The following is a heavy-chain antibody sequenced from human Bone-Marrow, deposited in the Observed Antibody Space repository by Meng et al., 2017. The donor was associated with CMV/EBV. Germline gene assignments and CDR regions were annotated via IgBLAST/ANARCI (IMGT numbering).Heavy chain of an antibody. Sequence: GESLKISCAASGFTFSSYAMHWVRQAPGKGLEWVAVISYDGSNKYYADSVKGRFTISRDNSKNTLYLQMNSLRAEDTAVYYCAKDVGFLEWLFDYWGQGTLVTVSS. CDR1: GFTFSSYA. V-gene: IGHV3-30*04. D-gene: IGHD3-3*01. CDR3: AKDVGFLEWLFDY. CDR2: ISYDGSNK. J-gene: IGHJ4*02.